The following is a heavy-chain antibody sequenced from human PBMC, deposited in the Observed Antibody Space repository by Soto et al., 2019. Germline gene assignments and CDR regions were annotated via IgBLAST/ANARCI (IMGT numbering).Heavy chain of an antibody. CDR2: IWSDGNKE. CDR1: GFPFWHYG. V-gene: IGHV3-33*01. Sequence: QVQLVESGGGVVQPGRSLRLSCVGSGFPFWHYGMHWVRQAPGKGLEWVAVIWSDGNKESYADSVNGRFAISRDNSKDTLYLEMNSLRVEDTAVYFCARDRNGGWFHMAVWGQWTTVSVSS. J-gene: IGHJ6*02. D-gene: IGHD6-19*01. CDR3: ARDRNGGWFHMAV.